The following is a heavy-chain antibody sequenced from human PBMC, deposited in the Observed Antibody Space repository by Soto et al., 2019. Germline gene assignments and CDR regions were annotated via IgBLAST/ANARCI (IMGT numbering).Heavy chain of an antibody. J-gene: IGHJ4*02. CDR3: ARQEREAVARRGQIDY. V-gene: IGHV4-39*01. CDR2: IFYSGTT. Sequence: PSETLSLTCTVSGGSISSSSYYWGWTRQPPGKGLEWIGSIFYSGTTYYNPSLKSRVTISVDTSKNQFSLNLSSVTAADTAVYYCARQEREAVARRGQIDYWGQGTLVTVSS. CDR1: GGSISSSSYY. D-gene: IGHD6-19*01.